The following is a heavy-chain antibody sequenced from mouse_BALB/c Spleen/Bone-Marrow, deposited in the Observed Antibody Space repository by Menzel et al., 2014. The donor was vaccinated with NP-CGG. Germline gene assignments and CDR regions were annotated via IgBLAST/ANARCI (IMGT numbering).Heavy chain of an antibody. V-gene: IGHV5-17*02. Sequence: DVMLVESGGGLVQPGGSRKLSCAASGSTFSSFGMHWVRQAPEKGLDWVAYISSGSFTIYYADTVKGRFTISRDNPKNTLFLQMTSLRSEDTAMYYCARGYYDYDGGYYYATDYWGQGTSVTVSS. J-gene: IGHJ4*01. CDR3: ARGYYDYDGGYYYATDY. CDR1: GSTFSSFG. D-gene: IGHD2-4*01. CDR2: ISSGSFTI.